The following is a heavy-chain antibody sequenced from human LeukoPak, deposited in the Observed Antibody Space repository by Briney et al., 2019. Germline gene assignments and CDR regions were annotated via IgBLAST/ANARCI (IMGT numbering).Heavy chain of an antibody. CDR1: GFTFSNYA. Sequence: GASLRLSCAASGFTFSNYAMSWVRQAPGKGLEWVSAILGSGGSTYYADSVKGRFTASRDNSKSTLYLQMNSLRAEDTALYYCAKWGDYDLLTGYYVPDYWGQGTLVTVSS. D-gene: IGHD3-9*01. CDR2: ILGSGGST. V-gene: IGHV3-23*01. J-gene: IGHJ4*02. CDR3: AKWGDYDLLTGYYVPDY.